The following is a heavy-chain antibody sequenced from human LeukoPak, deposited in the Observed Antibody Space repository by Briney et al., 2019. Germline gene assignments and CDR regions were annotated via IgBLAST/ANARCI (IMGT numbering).Heavy chain of an antibody. D-gene: IGHD6-13*01. Sequence: PGGSLRLSCAASGFTFSSYEMNWVRQAPGKGLEWVSYISSSGSTIYYADSVKGRFAISRDNAKNSLYLQMNSLRAEDTAVYYCARDGAYSSSWVWFDPWGQGTLVTVPS. J-gene: IGHJ5*02. CDR3: ARDGAYSSSWVWFDP. V-gene: IGHV3-48*03. CDR2: ISSSGSTI. CDR1: GFTFSSYE.